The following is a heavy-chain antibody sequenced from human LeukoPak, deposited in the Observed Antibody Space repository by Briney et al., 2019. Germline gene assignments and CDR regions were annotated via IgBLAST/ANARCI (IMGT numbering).Heavy chain of an antibody. V-gene: IGHV3-73*01. CDR2: IRSKANSYPT. CDR1: GFTFSVSA. J-gene: IGHJ4*02. CDR3: RGYYYDSSGYSNFDY. D-gene: IGHD3-22*01. Sequence: QSGGSLRLSCAASGFTFSVSAMHGAPQACGKALECVGRIRSKANSYPTAYAASVKGRFTISRDDSKNTAYLQMNSLETEDTAVYYCRGYYYDSSGYSNFDYWGRASLVSVCS.